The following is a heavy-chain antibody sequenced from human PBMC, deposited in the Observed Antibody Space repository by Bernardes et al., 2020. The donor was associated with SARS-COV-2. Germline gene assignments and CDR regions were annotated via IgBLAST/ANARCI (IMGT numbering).Heavy chain of an antibody. CDR2: ISGSGGST. CDR3: ARGRKVGATIVYYFDY. Sequence: GGSLRPSGAASGFPFSSHAMSWVRQAPGEGLEWVSAISGSGGSTYYADSVKGRFTISRDNSKNTLYLQMNSLRAEDTAVYYCARGRKVGATIVYYFDYWGQGTLVTVSS. V-gene: IGHV3-23*01. J-gene: IGHJ4*02. D-gene: IGHD1-26*01. CDR1: GFPFSSHA.